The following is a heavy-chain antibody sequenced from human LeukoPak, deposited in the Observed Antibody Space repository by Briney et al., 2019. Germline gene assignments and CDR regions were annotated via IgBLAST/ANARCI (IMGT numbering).Heavy chain of an antibody. J-gene: IGHJ2*01. CDR2: IYYSGST. D-gene: IGHD3/OR15-3a*01. CDR3: ARVDSHTLWFFDL. Sequence: NTSETLSLTCTVSGGSISSSSYYWGWIRQPPGKGLEWIGYIYYSGSTNYNPSLKSRVTISVDTSKNQFSLKLSSVTAADTAVYYCARVDSHTLWFFDLWGRGTLVTVSS. CDR1: GGSISSSSYY. V-gene: IGHV4-61*05.